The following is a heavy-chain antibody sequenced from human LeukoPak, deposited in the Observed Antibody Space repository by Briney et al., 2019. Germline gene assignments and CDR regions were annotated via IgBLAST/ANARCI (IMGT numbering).Heavy chain of an antibody. Sequence: SETLSLTCTVSGYSISSGYYWGWIRQPPGKGLEWIGSIYHSGSTYYNPSLRSRVTISVDTSKNQFSLKLSSVTAADTAVYYCARLFQGWFDPWGQGTLVTVSS. CDR2: IYHSGST. CDR3: ARLFQGWFDP. J-gene: IGHJ5*02. V-gene: IGHV4-38-2*02. CDR1: GYSISSGYY. D-gene: IGHD2-21*01.